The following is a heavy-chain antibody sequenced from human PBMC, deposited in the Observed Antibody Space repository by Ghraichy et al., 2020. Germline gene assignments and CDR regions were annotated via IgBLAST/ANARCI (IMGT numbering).Heavy chain of an antibody. V-gene: IGHV3-64D*06. CDR1: GFTFSSYA. J-gene: IGHJ4*02. D-gene: IGHD6-13*01. Sequence: ESLNISCSASGFTFSSYAMHWIRQAPGKGLEFVSGISSANGGSTYYADSVKGRFTISRDNSKNTLYLQMSSLRAEDTAVYYCVKIAAAPDWGQGTLVTVSS. CDR3: VKIAAAPD. CDR2: ISSANGGST.